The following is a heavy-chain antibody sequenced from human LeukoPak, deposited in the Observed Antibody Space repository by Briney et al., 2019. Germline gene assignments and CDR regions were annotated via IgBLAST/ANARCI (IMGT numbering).Heavy chain of an antibody. D-gene: IGHD1-26*01. V-gene: IGHV1-8*01. CDR2: MNPNSGNT. J-gene: IGHJ3*02. Sequence: ASVKVSCKASGYTFTSYDINWVRQATGQGLEWMGWMNPNSGNTGYAQKFQGRVTITRNTSISTAYMELSSLRSEDTAVYYCARSGSYPTDAFDIWGQGTMDTVSS. CDR3: ARSGSYPTDAFDI. CDR1: GYTFTSYD.